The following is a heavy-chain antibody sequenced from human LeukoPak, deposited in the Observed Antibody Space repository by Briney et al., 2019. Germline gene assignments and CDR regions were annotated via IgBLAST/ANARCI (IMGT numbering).Heavy chain of an antibody. V-gene: IGHV4-4*07. J-gene: IGHJ4*02. Sequence: SETLSLTCTVSGGSISSYYWSWIRRPAGKGLEWLGRIYSSGNTNYNPSLRSRVTMSVDTSNNQFSLRLSSVTAADTAVYYRARGLFWGRDCNLPYGGQEPRATVPS. CDR1: GGSISSYY. CDR2: IYSSGNT. CDR3: ARGLFWGRDCNLPY. D-gene: IGHD3-16*01.